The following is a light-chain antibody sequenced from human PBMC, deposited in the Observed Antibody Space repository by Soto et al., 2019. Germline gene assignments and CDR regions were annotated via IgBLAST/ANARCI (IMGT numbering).Light chain of an antibody. J-gene: IGKJ3*01. CDR2: KAS. Sequence: DIQMTQSPSTLSASVGDRVTITCRASQSISSWLAWYQQKPGKDPKLLIYKASSLESGVPSRFSGSGSGTEFTLTISSLQPDDFATYYCQQYNSYSRGFGPGTKVDIK. CDR3: QQYNSYSRG. V-gene: IGKV1-5*03. CDR1: QSISSW.